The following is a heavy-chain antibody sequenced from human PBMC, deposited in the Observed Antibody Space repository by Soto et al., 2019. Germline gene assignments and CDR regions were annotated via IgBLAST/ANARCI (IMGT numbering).Heavy chain of an antibody. D-gene: IGHD3-22*01. CDR2: IEGDGSEK. Sequence: GGSLRLSCAASEFTFSTYWMTWVRQAPGKGLEWVANIEGDGSEKNYVDSVKGRFTVSRDNAKRSLYLQMNSLRVEDTAVYYCAKASVSRSGYSDYWGQGTLVTVSS. CDR1: EFTFSTYW. CDR3: AKASVSRSGYSDY. V-gene: IGHV3-7*05. J-gene: IGHJ4*02.